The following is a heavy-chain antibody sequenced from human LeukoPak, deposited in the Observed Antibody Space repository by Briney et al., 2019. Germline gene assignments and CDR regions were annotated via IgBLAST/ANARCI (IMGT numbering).Heavy chain of an antibody. J-gene: IGHJ4*02. CDR1: GGSISSSSYY. CDR3: ARLAAAGPIDY. Sequence: PSETLSLTCTVSGGSISSSSYYWGWIRQPPGKGLEWIGSVYYSGTPYYNLSLKSRVTLSGDMSKNQFSLKLNSVTAADTAVYYCARLAAAGPIDYWGQGTLVTVSS. D-gene: IGHD6-13*01. CDR2: VYYSGTP. V-gene: IGHV4-39*01.